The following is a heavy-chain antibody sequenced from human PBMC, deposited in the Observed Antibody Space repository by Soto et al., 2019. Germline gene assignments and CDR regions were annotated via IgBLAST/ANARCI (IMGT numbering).Heavy chain of an antibody. CDR1: GGSLSDNF. CDR2: IYYSGST. D-gene: IGHD4-4*01. Sequence: SETLSLTCAVYGGSLSDNFWSWIRQPPGKALEWIGYIYYSGSTNYNPSLKSRVTISVDTSKNQFSLKLSSVTAADTAVYYCARESLVTAGHYFDYWGQGTLVTVSS. V-gene: IGHV4-59*13. CDR3: ARESLVTAGHYFDY. J-gene: IGHJ4*02.